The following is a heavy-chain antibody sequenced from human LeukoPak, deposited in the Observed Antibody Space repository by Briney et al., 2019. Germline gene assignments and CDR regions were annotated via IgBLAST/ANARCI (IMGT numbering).Heavy chain of an antibody. CDR2: ISSSGSTI. J-gene: IGHJ4*02. CDR1: GFTFSDYY. CDR3: ARDLDYDFWSGYTAGPYYFDY. V-gene: IGHV3-11*04. Sequence: GGSLRLSCAASGFTFSDYYMSWIRQAPGKGLEWVSYISSSGSTIYYADSVKGRFTISRDNAKNSLYLQMNSLRAEDTAVYYCARDLDYDFWSGYTAGPYYFDYWGQGTLVTVSS. D-gene: IGHD3-3*01.